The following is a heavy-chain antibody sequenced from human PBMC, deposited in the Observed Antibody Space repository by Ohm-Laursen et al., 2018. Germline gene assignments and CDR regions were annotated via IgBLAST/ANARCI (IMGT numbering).Heavy chain of an antibody. V-gene: IGHV3-23*01. CDR1: GFTFSGYA. CDR2: ISGSVGIT. Sequence: SLRLSCTASGFTFSGYAMSWVRQAPGKGLEWVSVISGSVGITYYADSVKGRFTISRDKSKNTLYLQMNSLRVEDAAVYYCAKDRLSSGWFDWGQGTLVTVSS. D-gene: IGHD6-19*01. J-gene: IGHJ4*02. CDR3: AKDRLSSGWFD.